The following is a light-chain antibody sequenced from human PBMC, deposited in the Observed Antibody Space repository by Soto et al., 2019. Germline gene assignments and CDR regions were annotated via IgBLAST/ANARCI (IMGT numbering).Light chain of an antibody. V-gene: IGKV4-1*01. J-gene: IGKJ4*01. CDR2: WAF. CDR1: QSVXXXSSNKNY. Sequence: DIVMTXSPDSLXXSLGERATIXXXXSQSVXXXSSNKNYLAWYQQKPGQPPKLLIYWAFIRESGVPDRFSGSGSGTDFTLTISSLQAEDVAVYYCQQYYSPPPLTFGGGTKVEIK. CDR3: QQYYSPPPLT.